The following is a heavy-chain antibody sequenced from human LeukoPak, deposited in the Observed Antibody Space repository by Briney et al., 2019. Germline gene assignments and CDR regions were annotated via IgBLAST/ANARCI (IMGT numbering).Heavy chain of an antibody. CDR2: ISGSGGST. CDR3: ARWGVYGGNSD. Sequence: GGSLRLSCAASGFTFSSYAMSWVRQAPGKGLEWVSAISGSGGSTYYADSVKGRFTISRDNSKNTLYLQMNSLRAEDTAVYYCARWGVYGGNSDWGQGTLVTVSS. V-gene: IGHV3-23*01. J-gene: IGHJ4*02. D-gene: IGHD4-23*01. CDR1: GFTFSSYA.